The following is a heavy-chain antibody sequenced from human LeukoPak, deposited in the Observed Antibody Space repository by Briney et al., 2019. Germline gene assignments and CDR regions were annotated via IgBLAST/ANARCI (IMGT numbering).Heavy chain of an antibody. CDR3: ARSSYRFGELKGFDY. D-gene: IGHD3-10*01. CDR1: GFTFSSYE. J-gene: IGHJ4*02. V-gene: IGHV3-48*03. CDR2: ISSSGSTI. Sequence: GGSLRLSCAASGFTFSSYEMNWVRQAPGKGLEWVSYISSSGSTIYYADSVKGRFTISRDNAKNSLYLQMNSLRAEDTAVYYCARSSYRFGELKGFDYWGQGTLVTVSS.